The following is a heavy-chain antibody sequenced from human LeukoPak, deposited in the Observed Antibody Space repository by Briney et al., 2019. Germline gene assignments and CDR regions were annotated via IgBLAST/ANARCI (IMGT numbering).Heavy chain of an antibody. D-gene: IGHD1/OR15-1a*01. J-gene: IGHJ3*02. Sequence: GGSLRLSCAASGFTFSSYGMHWVRQAPGKGLEWVAFIRYDGSNKYYVDSVKGRFTISRDNSKNTLYLQMNSLRAEDTAVYYCAKDPLALGTTLIDIWGQGTMVTVSS. CDR3: AKDPLALGTTLIDI. V-gene: IGHV3-30*02. CDR1: GFTFSSYG. CDR2: IRYDGSNK.